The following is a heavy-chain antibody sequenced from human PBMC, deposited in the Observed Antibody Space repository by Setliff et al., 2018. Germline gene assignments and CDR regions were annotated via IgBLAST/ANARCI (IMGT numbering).Heavy chain of an antibody. J-gene: IGHJ6*02. D-gene: IGHD6-13*01. Sequence: NPSETLSLTCAVYGGSFSGYYWSWIRQPPGKGLEWIGEINHSGSTNYNPSLKSRVTISVDTSKNQFSLKLSSVTAADTAVYYCARDEGSSYFYGMDVWGQGTTVTVSS. CDR2: INHSGST. CDR3: ARDEGSSYFYGMDV. CDR1: GGSFSGYY. V-gene: IGHV4-34*01.